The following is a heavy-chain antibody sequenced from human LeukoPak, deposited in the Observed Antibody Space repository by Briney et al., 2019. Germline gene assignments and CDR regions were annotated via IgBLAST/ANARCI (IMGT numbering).Heavy chain of an antibody. Sequence: ASVKVSCKASGYTFTAYYIHWVRQAPGQGLEWMGSIDPNSGDTNYAQKFQGRVTMTRDRSISTAYMELSRLTSDDTAIYYCAKAGGPRWFDPWGQGTLVTDSS. D-gene: IGHD3-16*01. V-gene: IGHV1-2*02. CDR1: GYTFTAYY. J-gene: IGHJ5*02. CDR2: IDPNSGDT. CDR3: AKAGGPRWFDP.